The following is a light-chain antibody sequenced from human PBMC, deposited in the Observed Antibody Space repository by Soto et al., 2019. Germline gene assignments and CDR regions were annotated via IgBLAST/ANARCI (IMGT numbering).Light chain of an antibody. CDR1: SSNIGAGYD. J-gene: IGLJ2*01. V-gene: IGLV1-40*01. CDR2: GNS. Sequence: QSVLTQPPSVSGAPGQRVTISCTGSSSNIGAGYDVHWYHQLPGTAPKLLIYGNSNRPSGVPDRFSGSKSGTSASLAITGLQAEDEADYYGQSYDSSLSGSVFGGGTKLTVL. CDR3: QSYDSSLSGSV.